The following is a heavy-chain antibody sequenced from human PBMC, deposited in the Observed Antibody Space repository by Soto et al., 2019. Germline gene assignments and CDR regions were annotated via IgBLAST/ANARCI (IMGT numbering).Heavy chain of an antibody. J-gene: IGHJ4*02. CDR2: IYGGGST. V-gene: IGHV3-53*01. D-gene: IGHD3-22*01. CDR1: GFTVSSNY. CDR3: ARASYYDSSGYYVHFDY. Sequence: GGSLRLSCAASGFTVSSNYMSWVRQAPGKGLEWVSVIYGGGSTYYADSVKGRFTISRDNSKNTLYLQMNSLRAEDTAVYYCARASYYDSSGYYVHFDYWGQGTLVTVSS.